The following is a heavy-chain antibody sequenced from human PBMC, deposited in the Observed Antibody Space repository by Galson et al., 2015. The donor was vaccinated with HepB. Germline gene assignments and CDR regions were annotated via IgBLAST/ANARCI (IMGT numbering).Heavy chain of an antibody. D-gene: IGHD6-19*01. CDR1: GFSFNYAW. CDR2: IKTKAEGGTT. V-gene: IGHV3-15*01. CDR3: TTEEQWLAYLDH. Sequence: SLRLSCAASGFSFNYAWMSWVRQAPGKGLEWVGRIKTKAEGGTTDYAAPLNGRFTISRDDSKNALYLQMNSLKSEDTALYFCTTEEQWLAYLDHWGQGTLVSVSS. J-gene: IGHJ4*02.